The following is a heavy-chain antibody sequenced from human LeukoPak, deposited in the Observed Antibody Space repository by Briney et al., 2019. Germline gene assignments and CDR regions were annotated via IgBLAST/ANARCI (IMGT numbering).Heavy chain of an antibody. CDR2: ISAYNGNT. J-gene: IGHJ4*02. CDR3: ASQHYDFWSGYYGN. CDR1: GYTFAGHY. Sequence: ASVKVSCKASGYTFAGHYMHWVRQAPGQGLEWMGWISAYNGNTNYAQKLQGRVTMTTDTSTSTAYMELRSLRSDDTAVYYCASQHYDFWSGYYGNWGQGTLVTVSS. D-gene: IGHD3-3*01. V-gene: IGHV1-18*04.